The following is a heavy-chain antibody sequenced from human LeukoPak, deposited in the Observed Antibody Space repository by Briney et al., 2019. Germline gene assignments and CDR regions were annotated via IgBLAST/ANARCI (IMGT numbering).Heavy chain of an antibody. CDR1: GGSISSYY. CDR3: ARERGGSYSFDY. J-gene: IGHJ4*02. V-gene: IGHV4-59*01. CDR2: IYYSGST. Sequence: SETLSLTCTVSGGSISSYYWSWIRQPPGKGLEWIGYIYYSGSTNYNPSLKSRVTISVDTSKNRFSLKLSSVTAADTAVYYCARERGGSYSFDYWGQGTLVTVSS. D-gene: IGHD1-26*01.